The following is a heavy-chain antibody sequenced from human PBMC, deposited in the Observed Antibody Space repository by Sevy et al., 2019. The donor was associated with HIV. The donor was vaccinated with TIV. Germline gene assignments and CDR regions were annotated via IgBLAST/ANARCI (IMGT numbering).Heavy chain of an antibody. CDR2: ISVYNVNT. CDR3: ARDDCSRTSCHGSLLY. V-gene: IGHV1-18*01. Sequence: ASVKVSCKASGYTFTSYGISWVRQAPGQGPEWMGWISVYNVNTNYAQKLQGRVSMTTDTSTGTAYMELRSLRSDDTAVYYCARDDCSRTSCHGSLLYWGQGTLVTVSS. J-gene: IGHJ4*02. D-gene: IGHD2-2*01. CDR1: GYTFTSYG.